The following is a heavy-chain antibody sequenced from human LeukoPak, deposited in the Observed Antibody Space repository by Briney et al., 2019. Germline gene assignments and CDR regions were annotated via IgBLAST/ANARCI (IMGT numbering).Heavy chain of an antibody. J-gene: IGHJ6*02. CDR1: RYTFTHYN. CDR3: ARVVYYFYAMDV. D-gene: IGHD2-8*01. CDR2: INPNSGGT. Sequence: ASVKVSCKASRYTFTHYNIHWVRQAPCQALAWMGWINPNSGGTNYAQKFQGRVDMTRDTSISTAYMELSRLRSDDTALYYCARVVYYFYAMDVWGQGTTVTVSS. V-gene: IGHV1-2*02.